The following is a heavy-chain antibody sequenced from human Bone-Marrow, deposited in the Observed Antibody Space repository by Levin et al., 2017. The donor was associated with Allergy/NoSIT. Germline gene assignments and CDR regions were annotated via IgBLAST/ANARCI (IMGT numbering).Heavy chain of an antibody. CDR2: IHHSGNT. D-gene: IGHD5-18*01. V-gene: IGHV4-31*03. CDR3: VRGGGADGSYGYYQFDY. Sequence: SQTLSLTCTVSGGSISSGGYYWSWIRQHPGKGLEWIGYIHHSGNTHHNPSLRRRVTMSIDTSKKQFSLKLSSVTAADTAVYYCVRGGGADGSYGYYQFDYWGQGTLVTVSS. CDR1: GGSISSGGYY. J-gene: IGHJ4*02.